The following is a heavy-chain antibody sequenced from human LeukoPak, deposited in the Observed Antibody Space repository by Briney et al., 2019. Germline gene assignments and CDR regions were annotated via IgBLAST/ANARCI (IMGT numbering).Heavy chain of an antibody. CDR3: ARHQVAVAGLPFDY. Sequence: PSETLSLTCTVSGGSISSYYWSWIRQPPGKGLEWIGYIYYSGSTNYNPSLKSRVTISVDTSKNQFSLKLSSVTAADTAVYYCARHQVAVAGLPFDYWGQGTLVTVSS. D-gene: IGHD6-19*01. CDR2: IYYSGST. V-gene: IGHV4-59*08. CDR1: GGSISSYY. J-gene: IGHJ4*02.